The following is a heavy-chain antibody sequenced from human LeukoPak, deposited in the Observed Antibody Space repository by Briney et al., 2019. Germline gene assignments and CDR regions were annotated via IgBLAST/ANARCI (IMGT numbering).Heavy chain of an antibody. CDR3: ARPLGYCSSTSCYGGDWFDP. Sequence: SETLSLTCTVSGGSISSSSYYWDWIRQPPGKGLEWIGSIYYSGSTYYNPSLKSRVTISVDTSKNQFSLKLSSVTAADTAVYYCARPLGYCSSTSCYGGDWFDPWGQGTLVTVSS. D-gene: IGHD2-2*01. V-gene: IGHV4-39*01. CDR2: IYYSGST. J-gene: IGHJ5*02. CDR1: GGSISSSSYY.